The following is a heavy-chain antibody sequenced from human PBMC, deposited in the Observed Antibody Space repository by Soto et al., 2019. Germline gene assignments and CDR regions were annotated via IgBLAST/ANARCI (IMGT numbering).Heavy chain of an antibody. Sequence: QVPLVQSGAEVKKPGASVKVSCKASGYTFTSYGVSWVRQAPGQGLEWMGWISGYNGNTNYAQKLQGRVTMTTDTSTSTAYMELRSLRSDDTAVYYCARAGKYYYGSGSPYYYGMDVWGQGITVTVSS. J-gene: IGHJ6*02. CDR2: ISGYNGNT. CDR1: GYTFTSYG. V-gene: IGHV1-18*04. CDR3: ARAGKYYYGSGSPYYYGMDV. D-gene: IGHD3-10*01.